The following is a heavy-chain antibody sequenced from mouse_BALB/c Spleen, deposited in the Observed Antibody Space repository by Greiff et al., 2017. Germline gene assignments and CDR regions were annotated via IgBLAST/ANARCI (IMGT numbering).Heavy chain of an antibody. J-gene: IGHJ2*01. CDR1: GFNIKDYY. CDR2: IDPENGDT. D-gene: IGHD2-3*01. Sequence: EVQLQQSGAELVRPGASVKLSCTASGFNIKDYYMHWVKQRPEQGLEWIGWIDPENGDTEYAPKFQGKATMTADTSSNTAYLQLSSLTSEDTAVYYCNEDGLRYPFDYWGQGTTLTVSS. V-gene: IGHV14-4*02. CDR3: NEDGLRYPFDY.